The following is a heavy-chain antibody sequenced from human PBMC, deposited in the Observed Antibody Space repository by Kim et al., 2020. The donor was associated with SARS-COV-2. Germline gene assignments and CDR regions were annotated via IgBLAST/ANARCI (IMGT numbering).Heavy chain of an antibody. CDR3: VKGSSAARPYYFDY. J-gene: IGHJ4*02. Sequence: LSLTCAASGFTFSSYALSWVRQAPGKGLDWVSAISGSGGSTYYADSVQGRFTISRDNSKSTLFLQMNSLGAEDTAIYYCVKGSSAARPYYFDYWGPGILVTVSS. D-gene: IGHD6-25*01. CDR1: GFTFSSYA. V-gene: IGHV3-23*01. CDR2: ISGSGGST.